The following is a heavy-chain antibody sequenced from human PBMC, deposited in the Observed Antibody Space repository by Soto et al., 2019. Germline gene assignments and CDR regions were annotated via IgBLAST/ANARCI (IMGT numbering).Heavy chain of an antibody. CDR2: ISSSSSYT. D-gene: IGHD2-15*01. J-gene: IGHJ6*02. CDR3: ARYCSGGSCYGEYYYYYGMDV. V-gene: IGHV3-11*06. Sequence: GGSLRLSCAASGFTCSDYYMSWIRQAPGKGLEWVSYISSSSSYTNYADSVKGRFTIARDNAKNSPYLQMNSLRAEDTAVYYCARYCSGGSCYGEYYYYYGMDVWGQGTTVTVSS. CDR1: GFTCSDYY.